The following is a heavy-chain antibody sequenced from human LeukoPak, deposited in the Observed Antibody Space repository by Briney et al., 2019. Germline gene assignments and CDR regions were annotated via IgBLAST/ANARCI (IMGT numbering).Heavy chain of an antibody. D-gene: IGHD2-21*02. V-gene: IGHV3-30*04. CDR2: ISSDGSFR. CDR3: ARAMVTAIRDGLDY. CDR1: GFTFSTYA. J-gene: IGHJ4*02. Sequence: GGSLRLSCAASGFTFSTYAMYWVRQAPGKGLEWVAVISSDGSFRFYADSVKGLFTTSRDNSKNTLYLQMNSLRAEDTAVYYCARAMVTAIRDGLDYWGQGTLVTVSS.